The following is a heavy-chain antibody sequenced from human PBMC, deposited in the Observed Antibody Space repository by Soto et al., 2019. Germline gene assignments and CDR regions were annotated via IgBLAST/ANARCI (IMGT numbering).Heavy chain of an antibody. CDR3: TRDLFVNDFWSGYSIMDV. V-gene: IGHV3-49*03. CDR2: IRSKAYGGTT. J-gene: IGHJ6*03. CDR1: GFTFGDYA. D-gene: IGHD3-3*01. Sequence: GGSLRLSCTASGFTFGDYAMSWFRQAPGKGLEWVGFIRSKAYGGTTEYAASVKGRFTISRDDSKSIAYLQMNSLKTEDTAVYYCTRDLFVNDFWSGYSIMDVWGKGTTVTVSS.